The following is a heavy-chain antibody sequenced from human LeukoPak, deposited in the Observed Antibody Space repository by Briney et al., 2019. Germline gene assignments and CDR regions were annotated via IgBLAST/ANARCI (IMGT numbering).Heavy chain of an antibody. D-gene: IGHD1-14*01. V-gene: IGHV3-23*01. CDR2: IGAGGTFT. J-gene: IGHJ3*02. Sequence: PGGSLRLSCTASGFTFSSYAMNWVRQAPGEGLEWVSGIGAGGTFTYYADSAKCRFTISRDNSRNTLYLQMNSLRADDTAVYYCARGGKPAGFDIWGQGTKVTVSS. CDR3: ARGGKPAGFDI. CDR1: GFTFSSYA.